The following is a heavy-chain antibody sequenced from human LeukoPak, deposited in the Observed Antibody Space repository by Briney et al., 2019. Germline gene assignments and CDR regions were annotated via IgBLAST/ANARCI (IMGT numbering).Heavy chain of an antibody. Sequence: PGGSLRLSCAASGFTFDDYGMHWVRQVPGKGLEWVSGISWNSNNIDYADSVKGRFTISRDNSKNTLYLQMNSLRAEDTAVYYCAKEVAAAPTDYYYGMDVWGQGTTVTVSS. CDR3: AKEVAAAPTDYYYGMDV. D-gene: IGHD6-13*01. CDR2: ISWNSNNI. V-gene: IGHV3-9*01. J-gene: IGHJ6*02. CDR1: GFTFDDYG.